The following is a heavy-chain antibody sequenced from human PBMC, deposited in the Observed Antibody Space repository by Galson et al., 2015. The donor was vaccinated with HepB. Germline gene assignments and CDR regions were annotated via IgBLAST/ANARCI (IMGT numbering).Heavy chain of an antibody. J-gene: IGHJ4*02. CDR3: AKGYYFSSGSFDY. D-gene: IGHD3-10*01. CDR1: GFIFSTYG. Sequence: SLRLSCAASGFIFSTYGMHWVRQAPGKGLEWLAVISYDGSNKYFTDSVKGRFTISRDNAKNTLYLQMSSLRAEDTAVYYCAKGYYFSSGSFDYWGQGTLVTVSS. CDR2: ISYDGSNK. V-gene: IGHV3-30*18.